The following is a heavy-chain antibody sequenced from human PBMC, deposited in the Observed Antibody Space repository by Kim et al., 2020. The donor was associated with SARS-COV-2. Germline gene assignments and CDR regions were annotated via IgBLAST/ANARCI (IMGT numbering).Heavy chain of an antibody. CDR1: GGTFSKYA. CDR3: AKDKNNGAAYYYFYMDA. CDR2: IIPILGIS. J-gene: IGHJ6*03. Sequence: SVKVSCKASGGTFSKYAINWVRQAPGQGLEWMGRIIPILGISNYAQKFQGRVTITADESTSTAYMELSTLRSEDTAVYYCAKDKNNGAAYYYFYMDAWG. D-gene: IGHD2-15*01. V-gene: IGHV1-69*04.